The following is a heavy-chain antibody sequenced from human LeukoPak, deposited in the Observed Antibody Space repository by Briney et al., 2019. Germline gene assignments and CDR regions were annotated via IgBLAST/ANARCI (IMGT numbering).Heavy chain of an antibody. CDR2: ISGSGGST. CDR3: AKDARYCSGGSCYSFRSYWYFDL. Sequence: PGGSLRLSCAASGFTFSSYAMSWVRQAPGKGLEWVSAISGSGGSTYYADSVKGRFTISRDNSKNTLYLQMNSLRAEDTAVYYCAKDARYCSGGSCYSFRSYWYFDLWGRGTLVTV. J-gene: IGHJ2*01. CDR1: GFTFSSYA. D-gene: IGHD2-15*01. V-gene: IGHV3-23*01.